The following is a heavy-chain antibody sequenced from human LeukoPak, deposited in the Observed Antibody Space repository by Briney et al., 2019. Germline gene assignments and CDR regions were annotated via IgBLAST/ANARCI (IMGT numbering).Heavy chain of an antibody. V-gene: IGHV4-4*07. CDR2: LSTSGTT. CDR1: GGSISSYY. J-gene: IGHJ4*02. Sequence: SETLSLTCTFSGGSISSYYWSWIRQPAGKGLEWIGRLSTSGTTNYNPSLKSRVTISVDTSKNQFSLKLSSVTAADTAVYYCARLVPRYGSGSQSDYWGQGTLVTVSS. CDR3: ARLVPRYGSGSQSDY. D-gene: IGHD3-10*01.